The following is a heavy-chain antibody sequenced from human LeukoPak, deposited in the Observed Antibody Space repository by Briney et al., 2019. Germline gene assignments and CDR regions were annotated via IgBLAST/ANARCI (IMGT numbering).Heavy chain of an antibody. D-gene: IGHD6-13*01. CDR2: INHSGST. V-gene: IGHV4-34*01. J-gene: IGHJ4*02. CDR3: ARGVQGRWSSSWYY. CDR1: GGPFSGYY. Sequence: PSETLSLTCAVYGGPFSGYYWSWIRQPPGKWLEWIGEINHSGSTNYNPSLKSRVTISVDTSKNQFSLKLSSVTAADTAVYYCARGVQGRWSSSWYYWGQGTLVTVSS.